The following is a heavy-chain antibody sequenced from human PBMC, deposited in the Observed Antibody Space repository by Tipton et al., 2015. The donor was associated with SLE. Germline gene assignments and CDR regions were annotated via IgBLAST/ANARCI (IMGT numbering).Heavy chain of an antibody. CDR3: ARPMVIAIQGGAVDI. D-gene: IGHD2-21*01. Sequence: TLSLTCAVSGGSISSSSYYWGWIRQPPGKGLVWIGGIDYSGCTYYNPSLKSRVTISVDTSKNQFSLKLSSVTAADTAVYYCARPMVIAIQGGAVDIWGQGTMVTVSS. CDR1: GGSISSSSYY. CDR2: IDYSGCT. V-gene: IGHV4-39*07. J-gene: IGHJ3*02.